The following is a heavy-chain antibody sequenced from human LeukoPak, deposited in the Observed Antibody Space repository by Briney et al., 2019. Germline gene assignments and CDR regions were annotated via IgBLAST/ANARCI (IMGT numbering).Heavy chain of an antibody. D-gene: IGHD3-3*01. J-gene: IGHJ4*02. Sequence: GGSLRLSCAASGFTFSSYGMHWVRQAPGKGLEWVAVIWYGGSNKYYADSVKGRFTISRDNSKNTLYLQMNSLRAEDTAVYYCARGYDLYYFDYWGQGTLVTVSS. CDR1: GFTFSSYG. V-gene: IGHV3-33*08. CDR2: IWYGGSNK. CDR3: ARGYDLYYFDY.